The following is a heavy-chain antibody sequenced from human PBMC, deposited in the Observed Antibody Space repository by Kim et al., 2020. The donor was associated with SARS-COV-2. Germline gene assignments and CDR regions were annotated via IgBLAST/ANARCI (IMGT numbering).Heavy chain of an antibody. CDR3: ATGPPTYGSGSYYNGWFDP. CDR2: FDPEDGET. V-gene: IGHV1-24*01. J-gene: IGHJ5*02. D-gene: IGHD3-10*01. Sequence: ASVKVSCKVSGYTLTELSMHWVRQAAGKGLEWMGGFDPEDGETIYAQKFQGRVTMTEDTSTDTVYMELSSLRSEDTAVYYCATGPPTYGSGSYYNGWFDPWGQGTLVTVSS. CDR1: GYTLTELS.